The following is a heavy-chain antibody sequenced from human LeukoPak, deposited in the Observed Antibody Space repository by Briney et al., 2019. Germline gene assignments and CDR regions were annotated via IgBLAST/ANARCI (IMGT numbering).Heavy chain of an antibody. CDR2: ISSTNSII. J-gene: IGHJ4*02. CDR1: GFTFSTYS. V-gene: IGHV3-48*02. CDR3: ASGSPAGDY. Sequence: GGSLRLSCAASGFTFSTYSMNWVRRAPGKGLEWVSYISSTNSIIYYADSVKGRFTISRDNAKNSLYLQMNSLTDADTAVYYCASGSPAGDYWGQGTLVTVSS. D-gene: IGHD1-26*01.